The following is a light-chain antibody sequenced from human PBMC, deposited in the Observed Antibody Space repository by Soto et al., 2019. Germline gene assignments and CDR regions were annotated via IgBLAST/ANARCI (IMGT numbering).Light chain of an antibody. CDR3: QQYNTFWT. CDR1: QIISSW. J-gene: IGKJ1*01. CDR2: DVS. Sequence: DIQMTQSPSTLSASVGDRVTITCRASQIISSWLAWYQQKPGKAPKLLIYDVSSLKSGVPSRFSGSGSGTEFTLTISSLQPDDSATYYCQQYNTFWTFGQGTKVEIK. V-gene: IGKV1-5*01.